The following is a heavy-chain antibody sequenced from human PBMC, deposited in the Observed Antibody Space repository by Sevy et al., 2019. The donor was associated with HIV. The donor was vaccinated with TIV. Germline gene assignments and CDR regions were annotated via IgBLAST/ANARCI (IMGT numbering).Heavy chain of an antibody. V-gene: IGHV3-48*01. J-gene: IGHJ4*02. CDR3: ASQRGGYERLYYFDS. D-gene: IGHD5-12*01. Sequence: GGSLRLSCVASGFTYSMNWVRQAPGKGLEWVSYISDSSATIHYADSVKGRFTISRDNAKNSLYLQMNTLRAEDTAVYYCASQRGGYERLYYFDSWGQGTLVT. CDR2: ISDSSATI. CDR1: GFTYS.